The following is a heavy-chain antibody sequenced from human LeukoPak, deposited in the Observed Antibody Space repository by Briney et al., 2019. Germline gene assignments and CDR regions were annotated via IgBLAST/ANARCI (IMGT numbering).Heavy chain of an antibody. J-gene: IGHJ4*02. D-gene: IGHD3-16*01. Sequence: PSETLSLTCTVSGGSISSYYWSWIRQPPGKGLEWIGHIYGSGSTNYNPSLKSRVTLSVDTSKNQFSLNLSSVTAADTAVYYCVRGSTLRHYQYWGQGTLVTISS. V-gene: IGHV4-59*08. CDR1: GGSISSYY. CDR3: VRGSTLRHYQY. CDR2: IYGSGST.